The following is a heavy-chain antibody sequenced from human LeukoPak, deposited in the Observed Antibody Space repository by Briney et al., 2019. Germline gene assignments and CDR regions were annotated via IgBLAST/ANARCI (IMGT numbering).Heavy chain of an antibody. J-gene: IGHJ4*02. D-gene: IGHD3-9*01. CDR3: ARTPGDNFDY. CDR1: GGSISSYY. Sequence: SETLSLTCTVSGGSISSYYWSWIRQPPGKRLEWIGYIYYSGSTNYNPSLKSRVTISVDTSKNQFSLKLSSVTAADTAVYYCARTPGDNFDYWGQGTLVTVSS. V-gene: IGHV4-59*01. CDR2: IYYSGST.